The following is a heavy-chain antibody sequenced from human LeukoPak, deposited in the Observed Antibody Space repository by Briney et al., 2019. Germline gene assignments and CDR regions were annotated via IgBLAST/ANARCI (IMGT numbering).Heavy chain of an antibody. J-gene: IGHJ4*02. CDR2: IYSDGSF. CDR1: GGSISGHY. D-gene: IGHD6-13*01. CDR3: ARGPAASGYFDF. Sequence: SETLSLTCTVSGGSISGHYWSWLRQPAGKGLEWIGHIYSDGSFNYSPSHKSRVTMSVDTSKNQFSLRQYSVTAADTAVFYCARGPAASGYFDFWDQGTLVTVSS. V-gene: IGHV4-4*07.